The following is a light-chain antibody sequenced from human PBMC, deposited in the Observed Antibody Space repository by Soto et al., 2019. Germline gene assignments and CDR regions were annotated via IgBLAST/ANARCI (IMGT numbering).Light chain of an antibody. CDR2: EVT. CDR1: SSDVGGYKY. CDR3: SSYGGTNNVV. J-gene: IGLJ2*01. Sequence: QSALTQPPSASGSHGQSVTISCTGTSSDVGGYKYVSWYQHHPGKAPKVVIYEVTKRPSGVPDRFSGSQSGNTASLTVSGLQAEDEADYYCSSYGGTNNVVFGGGTKLTVL. V-gene: IGLV2-8*01.